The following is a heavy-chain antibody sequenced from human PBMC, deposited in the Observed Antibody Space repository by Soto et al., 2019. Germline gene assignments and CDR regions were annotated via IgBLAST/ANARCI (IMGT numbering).Heavy chain of an antibody. CDR2: ISYDGSNK. CDR1: GFTFSSYA. D-gene: IGHD6-19*01. V-gene: IGHV3-30-3*01. CDR3: ARGGVIEKGIAVAVLLDY. J-gene: IGHJ4*02. Sequence: PGGSLRLSCAASGFTFSSYAMHWVRQAPGKGLEWVAVISYDGSNKYYADSVKGRFTISRDNSKNTLYLQMNSLRAEDTAVYYCARGGVIEKGIAVAVLLDYRAQRTLVTGSS.